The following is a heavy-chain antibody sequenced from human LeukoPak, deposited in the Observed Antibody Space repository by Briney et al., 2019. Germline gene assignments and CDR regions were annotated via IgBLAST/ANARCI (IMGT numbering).Heavy chain of an antibody. V-gene: IGHV1-2*02. CDR2: INPNSGGT. Sequence: GASVKVSCKASGYTFTCYYMHWVRRAPGQGLEWMGWINPNSGGTNYAQKFQGRVTMTRDTSISTAYMELSRLRSDDTAVYYCARDLGSMGDYWGQGTLVTVSS. J-gene: IGHJ4*02. CDR1: GYTFTCYY. CDR3: ARDLGSMGDY. D-gene: IGHD3-10*01.